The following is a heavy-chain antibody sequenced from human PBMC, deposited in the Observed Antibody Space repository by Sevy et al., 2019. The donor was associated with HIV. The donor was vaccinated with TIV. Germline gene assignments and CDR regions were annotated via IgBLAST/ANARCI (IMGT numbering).Heavy chain of an antibody. CDR2: INHSGST. V-gene: IGHV4-34*01. D-gene: IGHD3-22*01. CDR1: GGSFSADY. CDR3: ARGYDACPLIY. Sequence: SETLSLTCTVYGGSFSADYWTWIRQPPGKGLEWIGEINHSGSTNYNPSLKSRVTISLVTSKNQFSLRLTSVTAADTAVFYCARGYDACPLIYWGHGTLVTVSS. J-gene: IGHJ4*01.